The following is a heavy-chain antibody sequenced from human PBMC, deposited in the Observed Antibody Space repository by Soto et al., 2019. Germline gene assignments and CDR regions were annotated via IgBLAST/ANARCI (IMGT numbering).Heavy chain of an antibody. CDR2: INHSGST. CDR3: ARGYKQRWVGAQITGSYYYGMDV. Sequence: SETLSLTCAVYGGSFSGYYWSWIRQPPGKGLEWIGEINHSGSTNYNPSLKSRVTISVDTSKNQFSLKLSSVTAADTAVYYCARGYKQRWVGAQITGSYYYGMDVWGQGTTVTVSS. J-gene: IGHJ6*02. V-gene: IGHV4-34*01. D-gene: IGHD6-25*01. CDR1: GGSFSGYY.